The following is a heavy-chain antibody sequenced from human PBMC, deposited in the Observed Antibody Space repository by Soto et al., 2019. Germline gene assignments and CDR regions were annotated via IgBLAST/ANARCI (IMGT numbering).Heavy chain of an antibody. D-gene: IGHD3-16*01. J-gene: IGHJ4*02. Sequence: EVQLVESGGGLVQPGGSLRLSCAASGFAVSSNHMTWVRQAPGKGLEWVSGIYSGGSTYYADSVKVRFTISRDNSENTRYLHMNSLRDEDTAVYYCATGVNYRPILGWGQGTLVTVSS. CDR1: GFAVSSNH. V-gene: IGHV3-66*01. CDR3: ATGVNYRPILG. CDR2: IYSGGST.